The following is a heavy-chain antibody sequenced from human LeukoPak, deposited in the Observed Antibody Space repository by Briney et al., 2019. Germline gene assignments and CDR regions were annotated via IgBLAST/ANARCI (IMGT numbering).Heavy chain of an antibody. J-gene: IGHJ3*02. Sequence: PGGSLRLSCAASEFSVGSNYMTWVRQASGKGLEWVSLIYSGGSTYYADSVKGRFTISRDNSKNTLYLQMNSLRAEDTAVYYCARIRVNSGSYGAFDIWGQGTMVTVSS. V-gene: IGHV3-66*01. CDR1: EFSVGSNY. D-gene: IGHD3-10*01. CDR2: IYSGGST. CDR3: ARIRVNSGSYGAFDI.